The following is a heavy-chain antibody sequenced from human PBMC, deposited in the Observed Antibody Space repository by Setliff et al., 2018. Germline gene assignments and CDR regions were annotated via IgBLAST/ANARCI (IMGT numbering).Heavy chain of an antibody. V-gene: IGHV3-43*01. CDR1: GFTFDDYT. J-gene: IGHJ4*02. CDR3: AKDNDRYNFWSGPIGY. CDR2: ISWDGGST. Sequence: PGGSLRLSCAASGFTFDDYTMHWVRQAPGKGLEWVSLISWDGGSTYYADSVKGRFTISRDNSKNSLYLQMNSLRTEDTALYYCAKDNDRYNFWSGPIGYWGQGTLVTVSS. D-gene: IGHD3-3*01.